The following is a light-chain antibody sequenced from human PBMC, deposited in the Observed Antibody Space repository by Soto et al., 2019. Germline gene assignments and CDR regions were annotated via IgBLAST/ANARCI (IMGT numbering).Light chain of an antibody. Sequence: SVLTQPPSASWTPGQRVTISCSGSSSNNGSNTVNWYQQLPGTAPKLLIYSNNQRPSGVPDRFSGSKSGPSASLAISGLHSEDEADYYCAAWDDSLNGYVFGTGTKVTVL. CDR3: AAWDDSLNGYV. CDR2: SNN. V-gene: IGLV1-44*01. CDR1: SSNNGSNT. J-gene: IGLJ1*01.